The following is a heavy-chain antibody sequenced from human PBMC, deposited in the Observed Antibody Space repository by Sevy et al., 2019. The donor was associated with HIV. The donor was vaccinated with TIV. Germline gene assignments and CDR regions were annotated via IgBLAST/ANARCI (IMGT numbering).Heavy chain of an antibody. CDR2: MKQDGSEK. CDR1: GFTFSTYW. J-gene: IGHJ4*02. Sequence: GGSLRLSCAASGFTFSTYWMSWVRQAPGKGLEWVATMKQDGSEKDYVDSVKGRFTISRDNAKNSLYLKMNSLRGEDTAVFYCVRGGVGGYSYSLDSWGQGTLVTVSS. CDR3: VRGGVGGYSYSLDS. V-gene: IGHV3-7*01. D-gene: IGHD5-18*01.